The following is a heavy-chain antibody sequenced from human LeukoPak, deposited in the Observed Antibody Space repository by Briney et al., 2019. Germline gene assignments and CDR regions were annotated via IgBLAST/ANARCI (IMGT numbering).Heavy chain of an antibody. CDR1: GFTFSDYD. CDR3: ARAGEYYFDY. D-gene: IGHD1-26*01. Sequence: KTGGSLRLSCAASGFTFSDYDMSWIRQAPGKGLEWVSYISSSSSYTNYADSVKGRFTISRDNAKNSLYLQLSSLRAEDTAVYYCARAGEYYFDYWGQGTLVTVSS. J-gene: IGHJ4*02. CDR2: ISSSSSYT. V-gene: IGHV3-11*06.